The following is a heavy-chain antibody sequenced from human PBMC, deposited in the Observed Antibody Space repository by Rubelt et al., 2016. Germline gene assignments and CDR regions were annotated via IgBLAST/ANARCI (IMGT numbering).Heavy chain of an antibody. CDR3: ARGLSWYFDL. V-gene: IGHV4-39*01. Sequence: QVQLQESGPGLVKPSQTLSLTCTVSGGSISSGGYYWSWIRQPPGKGLEWIGKIHHSGSTNYNPSLKSRVSISIDTSENQFSLKLSSVTAADTAVYYCARGLSWYFDLWGRGTLVTVSS. J-gene: IGHJ2*01. CDR1: GGSISSGGYY. CDR2: IHHSGST.